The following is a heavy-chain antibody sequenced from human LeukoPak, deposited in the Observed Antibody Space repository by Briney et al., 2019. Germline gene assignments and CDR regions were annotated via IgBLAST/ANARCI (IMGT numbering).Heavy chain of an antibody. J-gene: IGHJ1*01. CDR2: IKSKNDGGAT. CDR1: GLAFNNAW. Sequence: GGSLRLSCAASGLAFNNAWMTWVRQAPGKGLEWVGRIKSKNDGGATDYAAPVQGRFTISRDESKNTLYLQMNSVKTDDTAVYYCTPLTYHYDSSGYYYVGYFQHWGQGTLGTVSS. D-gene: IGHD3-22*01. CDR3: TPLTYHYDSSGYYYVGYFQH. V-gene: IGHV3-15*05.